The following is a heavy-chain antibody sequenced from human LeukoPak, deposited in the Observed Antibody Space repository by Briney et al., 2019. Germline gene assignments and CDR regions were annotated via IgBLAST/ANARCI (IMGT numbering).Heavy chain of an antibody. D-gene: IGHD3-22*01. Sequence: SVKVSCKASGGTFSSYAISWVRQAPGQGLEWVGRIIPILGIANYAQKFQGRVTITADKSTSTAYMELSSLRSEDTAVYYCARQDYYDSTGLDYWGQGTLVTVSS. CDR2: IIPILGIA. V-gene: IGHV1-69*04. CDR3: ARQDYYDSTGLDY. CDR1: GGTFSSYA. J-gene: IGHJ4*02.